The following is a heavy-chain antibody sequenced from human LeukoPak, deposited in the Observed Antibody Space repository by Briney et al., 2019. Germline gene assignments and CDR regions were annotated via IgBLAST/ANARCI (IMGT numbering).Heavy chain of an antibody. J-gene: IGHJ4*02. CDR1: GYSFTSYW. CDR2: IYPGDSDT. D-gene: IGHD2-2*01. Sequence: GESLKISCKGSGYSFTSYWIGWVRQMPGKRLEWMGIIYPGDSDTRYSPSSQGQVTISADKSISTAYLQWSSLKASDTAMYYCARQAGRCSSTSCYFLDYWGQGTLVTVSS. CDR3: ARQAGRCSSTSCYFLDY. V-gene: IGHV5-51*01.